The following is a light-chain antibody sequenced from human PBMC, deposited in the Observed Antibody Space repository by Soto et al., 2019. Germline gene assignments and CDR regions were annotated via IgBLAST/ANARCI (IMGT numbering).Light chain of an antibody. CDR2: EVS. CDR1: SSDVGGHNL. J-gene: IGLJ7*01. Sequence: QSALTQPASVSGSPGQSITISCTGTSSDVGGHNLVSWYQQHPGQAPKLMIYEVSKRPLGLSARFSASKSGNTSSLTISGLQAEEEADYYCCSSGGSRAVFGGGTQLTVL. CDR3: CSSGGSRAV. V-gene: IGLV2-23*02.